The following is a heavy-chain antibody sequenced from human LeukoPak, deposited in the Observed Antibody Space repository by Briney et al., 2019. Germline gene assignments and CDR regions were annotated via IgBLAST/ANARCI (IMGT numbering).Heavy chain of an antibody. D-gene: IGHD6-19*01. V-gene: IGHV3-23*01. CDR3: AKDYSSGWYRDYFDY. CDR2: ISGSGGST. Sequence: PGGSLRLSCVGSGFTFSTSWMHWVRQAPGKGLEWVSAISGSGGSTYYADSVKGRFTISRDNSKNTLYLQMNSLRAEDTAVYYCAKDYSSGWYRDYFDYWGQGTLVTVSS. J-gene: IGHJ4*02. CDR1: GFTFSTSW.